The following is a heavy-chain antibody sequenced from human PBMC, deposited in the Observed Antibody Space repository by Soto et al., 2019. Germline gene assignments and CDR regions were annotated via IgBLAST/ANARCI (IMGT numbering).Heavy chain of an antibody. J-gene: IGHJ5*02. V-gene: IGHV1-46*01. Sequence: QVQLVQSGAEVKKPGASVKVSCKASGYTFTSYYMHWVRQAPGQGLEWMVIINPSGGSTSYAQKFQGRITMTRDTTTSTVYMELSSLRSEDTAVYYCARELGYCSGGSCDHNWFDPWGQGTLVTVSS. CDR2: INPSGGST. CDR3: ARELGYCSGGSCDHNWFDP. D-gene: IGHD2-15*01. CDR1: GYTFTSYY.